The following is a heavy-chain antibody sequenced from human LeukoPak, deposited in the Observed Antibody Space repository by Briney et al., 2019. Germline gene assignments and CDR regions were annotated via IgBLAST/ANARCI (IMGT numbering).Heavy chain of an antibody. CDR2: IGVDGTMK. CDR1: GFIFTHYG. Sequence: GRSLRHSCAASGFIFTHYGFHWVRQAPGKGLEWVAVIGVDGTMKYYAESVKGRFTISRDNSRNTLYLQMNSLRAEDTAVYYCVLVVVPAAVWHFDLWGRGTLVTVSS. V-gene: IGHV3-33*01. D-gene: IGHD2-2*01. J-gene: IGHJ2*01. CDR3: VLVVVPAAVWHFDL.